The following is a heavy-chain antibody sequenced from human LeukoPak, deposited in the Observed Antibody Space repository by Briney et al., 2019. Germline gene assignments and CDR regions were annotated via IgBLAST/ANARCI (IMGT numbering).Heavy chain of an antibody. Sequence: PGGSLRLSCAASGFTFSSYAMSWVRQAPGKGLEWVSAISGSGGSTYYADSVKGRFTISRDNSKNTLYLQMNSLRAEDTAVYYCAKDQHPYIVLANNWFDPWGQGTLVTVSS. J-gene: IGHJ5*02. CDR2: ISGSGGST. D-gene: IGHD2-8*01. V-gene: IGHV3-23*01. CDR1: GFTFSSYA. CDR3: AKDQHPYIVLANNWFDP.